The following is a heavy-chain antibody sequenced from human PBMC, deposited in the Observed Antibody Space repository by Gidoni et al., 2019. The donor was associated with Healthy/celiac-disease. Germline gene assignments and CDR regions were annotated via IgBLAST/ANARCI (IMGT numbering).Heavy chain of an antibody. J-gene: IGHJ6*02. V-gene: IGHV3-30-3*01. CDR1: GFTFSSYS. Sequence: QVQLVESGGGVVQPGRSRRLSCAASGFTFSSYSMPWVRQAPGKGLEWVAVISYDGSNKYYADSVKGRFTISRDNSKNTLYLQMNSLRAEDTAVYYCARDRYYYGMDVWGQGTTVTVSS. CDR2: ISYDGSNK. CDR3: ARDRYYYGMDV.